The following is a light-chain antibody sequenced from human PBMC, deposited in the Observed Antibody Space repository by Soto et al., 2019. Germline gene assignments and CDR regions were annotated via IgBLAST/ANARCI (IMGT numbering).Light chain of an antibody. Sequence: DIVMTQSPDSLAVSLGERATINCKSSQSVLYSSNNKNYLAWYQQKPGQPPKLLIYWASTRESGVPDRFSGSGSGTDFTLTINSLQAEDVAVYYCQQYYSTPLTFGGGTRWIS. CDR1: QSVLYSSNNKNY. CDR3: QQYYSTPLT. V-gene: IGKV4-1*01. CDR2: WAS. J-gene: IGKJ4*01.